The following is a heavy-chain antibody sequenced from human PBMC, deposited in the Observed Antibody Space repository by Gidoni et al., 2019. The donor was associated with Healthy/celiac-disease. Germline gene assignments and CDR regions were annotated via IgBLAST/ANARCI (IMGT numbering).Heavy chain of an antibody. CDR1: GFSLSTSGMR. J-gene: IGHJ4*02. CDR3: ARIRTGALHFDY. D-gene: IGHD1-26*01. V-gene: IGHV2-70*04. Sequence: QVTLKESGPALVKPTQTLTLTCTCSGFSLSTSGMRVSWIRQPPVKALEWRARIDWDDDTFYSTSLKTRLTISKDTSKTQVVLTMTNMDPFDTATYYCARIRTGALHFDYWGQGTLVTVSS. CDR2: IDWDDDT.